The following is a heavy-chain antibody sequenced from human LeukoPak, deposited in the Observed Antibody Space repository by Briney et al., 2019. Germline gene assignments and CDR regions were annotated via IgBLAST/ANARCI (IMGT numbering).Heavy chain of an antibody. CDR2: INHSGST. CDR1: GGSFSGYY. CDR3: ARDGEY. V-gene: IGHV4-34*01. Sequence: PSETLSLTCAVYGGSFSGYYWSWIRQPPGEGLEWIGEINHSGSTNYNPSLKSRVTISVDTSKNQFSLKLSSVTAADTAVYYCARDGEYWGQGTLVTVSS. J-gene: IGHJ4*02. D-gene: IGHD3-10*01.